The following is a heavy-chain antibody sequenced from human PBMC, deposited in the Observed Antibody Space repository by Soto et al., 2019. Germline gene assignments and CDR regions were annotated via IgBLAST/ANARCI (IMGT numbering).Heavy chain of an antibody. J-gene: IGHJ4*02. Sequence: QVQLQESGPGLVKPSETLSLTCTVSGGSISSYYWSWIRQPPGKGLEWIGYIYYSGSTNYNPSLKRRVTISVDTSKNQFSLKLSSVTAADTAVYYCASAISDYGDTPFDYWGQGTLVTVSS. CDR1: GGSISSYY. CDR2: IYYSGST. D-gene: IGHD4-17*01. CDR3: ASAISDYGDTPFDY. V-gene: IGHV4-59*01.